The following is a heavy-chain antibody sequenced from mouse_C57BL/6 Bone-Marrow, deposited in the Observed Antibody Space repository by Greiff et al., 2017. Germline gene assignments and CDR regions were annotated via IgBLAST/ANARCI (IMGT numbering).Heavy chain of an antibody. CDR1: GYSITSGYY. D-gene: IGHD1-1*01. Sequence: ESGPGLVKPSQSLSLTCSVTGYSITSGYYWNWIRQFPGNKLEWMGYISYDGSNNYNPSLKNRISITRDTFKNQFCLKLNSVTTEDTATYYCARERAYYGSSYPLYFDYWGQGTTLTVSS. V-gene: IGHV3-6*01. CDR3: ARERAYYGSSYPLYFDY. J-gene: IGHJ2*01. CDR2: ISYDGSN.